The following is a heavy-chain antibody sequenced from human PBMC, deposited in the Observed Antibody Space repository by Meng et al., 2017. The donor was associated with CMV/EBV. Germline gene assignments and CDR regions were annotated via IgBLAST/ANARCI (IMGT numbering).Heavy chain of an antibody. J-gene: IGHJ4*02. V-gene: IGHV3-23*01. CDR1: GFTLSSYA. D-gene: IGHD2-2*01. Sequence: GGSLRLSCAASGFTLSSYAMSWVRQAPGEGREWVSAISGSDGSTYYAEFVKGRFTISRDNSKNTLYLQMNSLRAEDTAVYYCADDIVVVPEGGYWGQGTLVTVSS. CDR3: ADDIVVVPEGGY. CDR2: ISGSDGST.